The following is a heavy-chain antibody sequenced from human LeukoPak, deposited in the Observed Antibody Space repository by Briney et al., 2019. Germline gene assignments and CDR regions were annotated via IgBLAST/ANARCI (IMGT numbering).Heavy chain of an antibody. D-gene: IGHD7-27*01. Sequence: ASVTVSCTASGYTFTSHDINWVRQATGQGLEWMGWMSPNSGDTGYAQKFQGRVTMTSDSSISTAYMELSSLRSEDTAIYYCVRTPPNWGFDYWGQGTLVTVSS. CDR1: GYTFTSHD. V-gene: IGHV1-8*01. CDR2: MSPNSGDT. J-gene: IGHJ4*02. CDR3: VRTPPNWGFDY.